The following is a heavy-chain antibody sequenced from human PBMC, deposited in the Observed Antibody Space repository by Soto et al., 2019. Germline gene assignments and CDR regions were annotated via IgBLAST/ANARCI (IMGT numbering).Heavy chain of an antibody. CDR2: ISSSSSNI. D-gene: IGHD1-20*01. CDR3: ATDRSLGSNWYYYLES. V-gene: IGHV3-48*02. CDR1: RFTFSIRA. J-gene: IGHJ4*02. Sequence: RLSCTASRFTFSIRAMNWVRQFPGRGLEWVSYISSSSSNIDYADSVKGRFTVSRDNAKNSLYLQMNTLRDEDTAVYYCATDRSLGSNWYYYLESWGQGTLVTVSS.